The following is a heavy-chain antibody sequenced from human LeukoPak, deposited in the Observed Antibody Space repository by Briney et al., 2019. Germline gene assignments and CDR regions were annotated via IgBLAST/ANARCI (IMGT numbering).Heavy chain of an antibody. J-gene: IGHJ4*02. CDR1: GFTFSRYY. D-gene: IGHD6-13*01. V-gene: IGHV3-74*01. CDR2: INSDGSST. CDR3: TRVFVGDEYSSSGY. Sequence: TGGSLRLSCAASGFTFSRYYMHWVRQAPGKGLVWVSRINSDGSSTTYADSVKGRFTISRDNAKNTLYLQMNSLKVEDTAVYYCTRVFVGDEYSSSGYWGQGTLVTVPS.